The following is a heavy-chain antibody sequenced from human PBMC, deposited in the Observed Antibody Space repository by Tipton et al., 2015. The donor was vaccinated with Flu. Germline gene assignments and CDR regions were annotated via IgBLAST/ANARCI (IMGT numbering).Heavy chain of an antibody. V-gene: IGHV3-11*01. CDR3: ARDVLVAYGMDI. CDR2: ISTSANTI. J-gene: IGHJ6*02. CDR1: GFTFSDYY. D-gene: IGHD2-2*01. Sequence: SLRLSCAASGFTFSDYYMSWIRQAPGKGLEWVSYISTSANTISYADSVKGRFTVSRDNAKNSLYLEMNGLRAEDTAVYYCARDVLVAYGMDIWGQGTTVTVSS.